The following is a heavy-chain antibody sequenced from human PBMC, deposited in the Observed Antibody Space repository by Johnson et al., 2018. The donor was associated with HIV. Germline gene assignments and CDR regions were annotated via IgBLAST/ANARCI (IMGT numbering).Heavy chain of an antibody. J-gene: IGHJ3*02. Sequence: VRLVESGGGVVQPGGSLRLSCAVSGFTFTNYAMSWVRQAPGKGLEWVSAISGSGGSTYYADSVKGRFTISRDNSKNTLYLQMNSLRAEDTAGYYCARDRGGDDAFDIWGQGTMVTVSS. CDR1: GFTFTNYA. V-gene: IGHV3-23*04. CDR3: ARDRGGDDAFDI. CDR2: ISGSGGST. D-gene: IGHD3-10*01.